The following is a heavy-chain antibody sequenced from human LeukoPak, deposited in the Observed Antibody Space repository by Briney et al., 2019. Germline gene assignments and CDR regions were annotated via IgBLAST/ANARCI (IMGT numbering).Heavy chain of an antibody. J-gene: IGHJ4*02. D-gene: IGHD6-13*01. CDR2: IYHSGST. CDR3: ARGAVAGYLNAPLDY. V-gene: IGHV4-59*01. Sequence: SETLSLTCTVSGGSISTYDWTWIRQPPGKGLEWIAYIYHSGSTNYNPSLKSRVTTSVDTSKNQFSLKLTSVTAADTAVYYCARGAVAGYLNAPLDYWGQGTLVTVSS. CDR1: GGSISTYD.